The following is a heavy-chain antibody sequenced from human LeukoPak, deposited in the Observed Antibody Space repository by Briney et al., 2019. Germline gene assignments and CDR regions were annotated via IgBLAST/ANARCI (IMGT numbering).Heavy chain of an antibody. J-gene: IGHJ4*02. CDR1: GGPITRSNYY. V-gene: IGHV4-39*07. CDR3: AGLGDGRTFDS. CDR2: IYYSGAT. Sequence: SETLSLTCTVSGGPITRSNYYWGWIRLPPGKGLEWIGSIYYSGATFYNPSLKSRVTISVDTSKNQFSLKLSSVTAADTAVYYCAGLGDGRTFDSWGQGTLITVSS. D-gene: IGHD2-21*01.